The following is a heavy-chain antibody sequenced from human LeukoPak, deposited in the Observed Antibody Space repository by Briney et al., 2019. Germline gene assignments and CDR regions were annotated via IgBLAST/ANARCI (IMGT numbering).Heavy chain of an antibody. J-gene: IGHJ4*02. CDR3: ARGGGYCSGGSCYPGDQYYFDY. Sequence: PSETLSLTCTVSGGSISSYYWSWIRQPPGKGLEWIGYIYYSGSTNYNPSLKSRVTISVDTSKNQFSLKLSSVTAADTAVYYCARGGGYCSGGSCYPGDQYYFDYWGQGTLVTVSS. D-gene: IGHD2-15*01. CDR1: GGSISSYY. V-gene: IGHV4-59*01. CDR2: IYYSGST.